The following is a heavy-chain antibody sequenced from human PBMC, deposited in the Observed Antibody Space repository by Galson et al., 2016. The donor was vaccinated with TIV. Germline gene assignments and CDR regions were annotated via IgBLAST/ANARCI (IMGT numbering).Heavy chain of an antibody. CDR2: ISHDGNDE. V-gene: IGHV3-30-3*01. J-gene: IGHJ6*02. CDR1: GFTFSSYA. D-gene: IGHD3-22*01. Sequence: SLRLSCAASGFTFSSYAMYWVRQAPGKGLEWVALISHDGNDESYADSVKGRFTISGDTSTNTLYMQLNSLRPEDTAVYYCARDRAHYDAVSFYYGMDVWGQGTTVTVSS. CDR3: ARDRAHYDAVSFYYGMDV.